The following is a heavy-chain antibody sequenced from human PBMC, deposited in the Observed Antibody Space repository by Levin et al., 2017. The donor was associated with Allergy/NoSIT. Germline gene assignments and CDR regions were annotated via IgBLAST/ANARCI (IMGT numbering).Heavy chain of an antibody. CDR2: ISSNGGST. Sequence: PGGSLRLSCSASGFTFSSYAMHWVRQAPGKGLEYVSAISSNGGSTYYADSVKGRFTISRDNSKNTLYLQMSSLRAEDTAVYYCVKDGFGTAAGTYYFDYWGQGTLVTVSS. CDR3: VKDGFGTAAGTYYFDY. CDR1: GFTFSSYA. D-gene: IGHD6-13*01. J-gene: IGHJ4*02. V-gene: IGHV3-64D*06.